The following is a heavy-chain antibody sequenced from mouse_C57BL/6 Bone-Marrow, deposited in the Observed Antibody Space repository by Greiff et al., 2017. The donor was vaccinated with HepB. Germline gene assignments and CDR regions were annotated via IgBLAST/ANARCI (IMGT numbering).Heavy chain of an antibody. CDR3: AREENYDYFFAY. Sequence: QVQLQQPGAELVMPGASVKLSCKASGYTFTSYWMHWVRQRPGQGLEWIGEIDPSDGYTNYNQKFKGKSTLTVDKSSSTAYMQLSSLTSEDSAVYYCAREENYDYFFAYWGQGTLVTVSA. CDR2: IDPSDGYT. D-gene: IGHD2-4*01. CDR1: GYTFTSYW. J-gene: IGHJ3*01. V-gene: IGHV1-69*01.